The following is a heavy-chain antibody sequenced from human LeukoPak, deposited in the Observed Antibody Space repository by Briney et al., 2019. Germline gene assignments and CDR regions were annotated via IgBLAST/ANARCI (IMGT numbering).Heavy chain of an antibody. D-gene: IGHD6-19*01. CDR3: ASSGWLGSDY. J-gene: IGHJ4*02. Sequence: SETLSLTCTVSGGSVSSGSYYWSWIRQPPGKGLEWIGEINHSGSTNYNPSLKSRVTISVDTSKNQFSLKLSSVTAADTAVYYCASSGWLGSDYWGQGTLVTVSS. CDR1: GGSVSSGSYY. CDR2: INHSGST. V-gene: IGHV4-39*07.